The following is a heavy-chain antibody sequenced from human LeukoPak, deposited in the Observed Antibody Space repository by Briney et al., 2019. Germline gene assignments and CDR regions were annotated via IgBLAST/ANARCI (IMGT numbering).Heavy chain of an antibody. CDR1: GLTSSKYA. CDR2: ISGSGGST. J-gene: IGHJ5*02. Sequence: GGSLRLSCAASGLTSSKYAMSWVRQAPGKGLEWVSAISGSGGSTYYADSVQGRFTISRDNSKNTLYLQMNSLRAEDTAVYYCAKEQMYYYGSGSHNWFDPWGQGTLVTVSS. V-gene: IGHV3-23*01. CDR3: AKEQMYYYGSGSHNWFDP. D-gene: IGHD3-10*01.